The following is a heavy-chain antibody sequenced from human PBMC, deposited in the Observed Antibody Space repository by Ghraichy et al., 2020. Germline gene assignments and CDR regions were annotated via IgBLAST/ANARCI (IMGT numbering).Heavy chain of an antibody. J-gene: IGHJ4*02. CDR1: GFTFSSYA. CDR2: ISDTGGST. Sequence: GGSLRLSCAASGFTFSSYAMSWVRQAPGKGLEWVSGISDTGGSTYYADSVRGRFSISRDNSKNTLFLQMNSLRAEDTADYYCAKANIVVVPTALGFRGRLNYFDYWGQGALVTVSS. D-gene: IGHD2-2*01. V-gene: IGHV3-23*01. CDR3: AKANIVVVPTALGFRGRLNYFDY.